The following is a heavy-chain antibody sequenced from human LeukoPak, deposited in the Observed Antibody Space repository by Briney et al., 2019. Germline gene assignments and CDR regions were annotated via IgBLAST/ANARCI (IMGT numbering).Heavy chain of an antibody. D-gene: IGHD2-2*01. CDR2: IYTGGST. J-gene: IGHJ4*02. V-gene: IGHV3-53*01. CDR1: GFSVSSNY. CDR3: AKDRPCTTCSPSDY. Sequence: PGGSLRLSCAASGFSVSSNYMSWVRQAPGKGLEWVSVIYTGGSTYYADSVKGRFTISRDNSKSTLSLQMNSLRAEDTAVYYCAKDRPCTTCSPSDYWGQGTLVTVSS.